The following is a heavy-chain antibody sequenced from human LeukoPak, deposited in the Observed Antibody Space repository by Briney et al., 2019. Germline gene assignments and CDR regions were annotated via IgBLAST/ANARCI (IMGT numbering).Heavy chain of an antibody. V-gene: IGHV3-30*02. J-gene: IGHJ6*03. CDR1: GFTFSSYG. CDR2: IRYDGSNK. Sequence: PGGSLRLSCAAAGFTFSSYGMHWVRQAPGKGLEWVAFIRYDGSNKYYADSVKGRFTISRDNSKNTLYLQMNSLRAEDTAVYYCAKDGDYYYYYYMDVWGKGTTVTVSS. D-gene: IGHD7-27*01. CDR3: AKDGDYYYYYYMDV.